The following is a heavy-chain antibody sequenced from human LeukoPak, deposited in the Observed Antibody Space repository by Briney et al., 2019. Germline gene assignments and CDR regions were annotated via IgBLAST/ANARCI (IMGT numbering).Heavy chain of an antibody. Sequence: GGSLRLSCEASGFTFNSDGMHWVRQAPGKGLEWVAFIQSDGIRKEYEDSVKGRFTISRDNAKNSLYLQMNSLRAEDTAVYYCARDHFRGYFDYWGQGTLVTVSS. V-gene: IGHV3-30*02. CDR3: ARDHFRGYFDY. D-gene: IGHD3-3*02. CDR1: GFTFNSDG. J-gene: IGHJ4*02. CDR2: IQSDGIRK.